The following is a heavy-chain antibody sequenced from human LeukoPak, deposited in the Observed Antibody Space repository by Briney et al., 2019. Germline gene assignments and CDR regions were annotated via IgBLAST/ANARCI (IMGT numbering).Heavy chain of an antibody. J-gene: IGHJ5*02. Sequence: PSETLSLTCTVSGGSISRYYWSWIRQPAGKGLEWIGRIYTSGSTNYNPSLKSRVTMSVDTSKNQFSLKLSSVTAADTAVYYCARESRYSSSWYPGRWFDPWGQGTLVTVSS. CDR3: ARESRYSSSWYPGRWFDP. CDR2: IYTSGST. V-gene: IGHV4-4*07. CDR1: GGSISRYY. D-gene: IGHD6-13*01.